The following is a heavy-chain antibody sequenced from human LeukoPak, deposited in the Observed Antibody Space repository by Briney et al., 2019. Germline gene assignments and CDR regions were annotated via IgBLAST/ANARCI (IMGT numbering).Heavy chain of an antibody. CDR3: ARNKDCSSTSCYTLIDY. CDR2: INPNSGGT. CDR1: GYTFTGYY. J-gene: IGHJ4*02. D-gene: IGHD2-2*02. Sequence: GASVKVSCKASGYTFTGYYMHWVRQAPGQGLEWMGWINPNSGGTNYAQKFQGRVTMTRDTSISTAYMELSRLRSDDTAVYYCARNKDCSSTSCYTLIDYWGQGTLVTVSS. V-gene: IGHV1-2*02.